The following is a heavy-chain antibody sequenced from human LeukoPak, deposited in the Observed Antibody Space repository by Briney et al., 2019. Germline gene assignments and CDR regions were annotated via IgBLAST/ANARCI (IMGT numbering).Heavy chain of an antibody. CDR1: GFTFSSYS. J-gene: IGHJ6*03. V-gene: IGHV3-48*04. CDR3: ATKGTGPLRFLEWLPNYYYYYMDV. D-gene: IGHD3-3*01. Sequence: GGSLRLSCAASGFTFSSYSMNWVRQAPGKGLEWVSYISSSSSTINYADSVKGRFTISRDNAKNSLYLQMNSLRAEDTAVYYCATKGTGPLRFLEWLPNYYYYYMDVWGKGTTVTVSS. CDR2: ISSSSSTI.